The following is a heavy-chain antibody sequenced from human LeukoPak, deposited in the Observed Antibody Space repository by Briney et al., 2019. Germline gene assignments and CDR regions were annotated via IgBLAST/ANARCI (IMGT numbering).Heavy chain of an antibody. J-gene: IGHJ4*02. Sequence: SGTLSLTCAVYGGSFSGYYWSWIRQPPGKGLEWIGEINHSGSTNYNPSLKSRVTISVDTSKNQFSLKLSSVTAADTAVYYCARAAWSYSFDYWGQGTLVTVSS. CDR1: GGSFSGYY. CDR3: ARAAWSYSFDY. CDR2: INHSGST. V-gene: IGHV4-34*01. D-gene: IGHD1-26*01.